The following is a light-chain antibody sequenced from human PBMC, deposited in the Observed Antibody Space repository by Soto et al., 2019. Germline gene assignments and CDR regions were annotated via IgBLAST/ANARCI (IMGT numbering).Light chain of an antibody. CDR1: SSDVGGYDY. CDR3: NSYAGSNNVV. J-gene: IGLJ7*01. CDR2: DVS. Sequence: QSALTQPPSASGSPGQSVTISCTGTSSDVGGYDYVSWYQQHPGKAPKLIIYDVSKRPSGVPDRFSGSKSGNTASLTVSGLHAEDEADYYCNSYAGSNNVVFGGGTQLTVL. V-gene: IGLV2-8*01.